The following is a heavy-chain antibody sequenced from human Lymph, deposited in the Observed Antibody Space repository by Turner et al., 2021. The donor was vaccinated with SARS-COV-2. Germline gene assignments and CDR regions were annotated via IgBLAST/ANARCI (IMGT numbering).Heavy chain of an antibody. Sequence: QVQLVQSGAEVKKPGSSVNVSCRASGGTLSSYAINWVRQAPGQGLEWRGRIIPILGIAYYAQKFQGRVMITADKSTSTAYMELSSLRSDDTAVYYCARGRLDSFGGGYYSWFDTWGQGTLVTVSS. D-gene: IGHD1-26*01. CDR2: IIPILGIA. CDR1: GGTLSSYA. CDR3: ARGRLDSFGGGYYSWFDT. V-gene: IGHV1-69*04. J-gene: IGHJ5*02.